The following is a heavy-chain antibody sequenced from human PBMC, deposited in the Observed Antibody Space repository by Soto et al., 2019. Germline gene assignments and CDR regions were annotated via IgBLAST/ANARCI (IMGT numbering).Heavy chain of an antibody. J-gene: IGHJ6*02. CDR3: ARGHRAMEYYYYYGMDV. D-gene: IGHD5-18*01. CDR1: CGSISSSF. Sequence: PSETLSLTCSVSCGSISSSFWSWILQPPGKELEWIGYISYSGSTTYNPSLKSRITLSVDTSKNQFSLRVASVTAADTAVYYCARGHRAMEYYYYYGMDVWGQGTTVTV. V-gene: IGHV4-59*01. CDR2: ISYSGST.